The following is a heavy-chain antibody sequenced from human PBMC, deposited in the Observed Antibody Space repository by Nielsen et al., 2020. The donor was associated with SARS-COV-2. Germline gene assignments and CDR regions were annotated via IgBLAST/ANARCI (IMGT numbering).Heavy chain of an antibody. CDR2: TYYSGST. V-gene: IGHV4-59*08. D-gene: IGHD3-10*01. CDR1: GVSVTFYY. Sequence: SETLSLTCSVSGVSVTFYYWTWIRQPPGKGLEWIGYTYYSGSTNYNPSLKSRVTISVDTSKNQFSLKLSSVIAADTAVYYCARHDYYGSGTYYYYGMDVWGQGTTVTVSS. J-gene: IGHJ6*02. CDR3: ARHDYYGSGTYYYYGMDV.